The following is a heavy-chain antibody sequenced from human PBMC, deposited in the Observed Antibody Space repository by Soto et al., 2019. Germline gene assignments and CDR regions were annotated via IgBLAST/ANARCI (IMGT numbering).Heavy chain of an antibody. CDR1: GFPFSKYA. D-gene: IGHD2-21*02. CDR3: AKDDVAGDGLWLVSD. V-gene: IGHV3-23*01. J-gene: IGHJ4*02. Sequence: DVQLLESGGGLVQPGGSLRLSCVPSGFPFSKYARIWVRQAQGKGQEWVSGITGSGNTIEYADSVKGRFSISRDNSKNTVDLQMNSLRAEDTAMYYCAKDDVAGDGLWLVSDWGQGTLVTVS. CDR2: ITGSGNTI.